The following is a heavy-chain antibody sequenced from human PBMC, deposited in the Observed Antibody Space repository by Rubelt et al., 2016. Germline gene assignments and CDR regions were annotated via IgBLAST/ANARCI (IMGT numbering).Heavy chain of an antibody. CDR3: ARPIPYCSGGSCEVISFDY. J-gene: IGHJ4*02. V-gene: IGHV3-74*01. CDR1: GFTFSRHW. D-gene: IGHD2-15*01. CDR2: INSAGSTT. Sequence: CEASGFTFSRHWMHWVRQAPGKGLMWVSRINSAGSTTTYADSVKGRFTISRDNAKNSLYLQMNSLRDEDTAVYYCARPIPYCSGGSCEVISFDYWGQGTLVTVSS.